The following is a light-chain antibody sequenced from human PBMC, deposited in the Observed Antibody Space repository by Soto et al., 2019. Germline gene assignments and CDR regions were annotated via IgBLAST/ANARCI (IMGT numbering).Light chain of an antibody. J-gene: IGKJ1*01. Sequence: DIQMTQSPSSVSASVGDRVTITCRASQGISSWLAWYQQKPGKAPKLLIYKASSLESGVPLRFSGSGSGTEFTLTISSLQPDDSATYYCQLYNSYSRTFGQGTKVEIK. CDR1: QGISSW. CDR2: KAS. V-gene: IGKV1-5*03. CDR3: QLYNSYSRT.